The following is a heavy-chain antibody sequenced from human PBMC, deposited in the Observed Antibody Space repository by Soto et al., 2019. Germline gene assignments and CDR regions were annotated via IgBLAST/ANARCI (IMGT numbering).Heavy chain of an antibody. V-gene: IGHV1-8*01. CDR3: ARVGGNWNDDYFDY. CDR1: GYTFTNHD. CDR2: MNPNSGDT. J-gene: IGHJ4*02. Sequence: QVQLVQSGAEVKKPGASVKVSCKASGYTFTNHDINWVRQTTGHGLEWMGWMNPNSGDTGYAQKFQGRVTMTRDTSIRTAYMELSNLRSDDTAVYYCARVGGNWNDDYFDYWGQGALVTVSS. D-gene: IGHD1-1*01.